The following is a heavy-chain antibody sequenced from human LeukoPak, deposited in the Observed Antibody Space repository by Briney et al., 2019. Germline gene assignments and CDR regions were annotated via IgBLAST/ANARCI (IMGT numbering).Heavy chain of an antibody. V-gene: IGHV3-30*18. CDR3: AKRSDTAMVKGPLEY. CDR2: ISYDGSNK. Sequence: GGSLRLSCAASGFTLSSYGMHWVRQAPGKGLEWVAVISYDGSNKYYADSVKGRFTISRDNSKNTLYLQMSSLRAEDTALYYCAKRSDTAMVKGPLEYWGQGTLVTVSS. J-gene: IGHJ4*02. CDR1: GFTLSSYG. D-gene: IGHD5-18*01.